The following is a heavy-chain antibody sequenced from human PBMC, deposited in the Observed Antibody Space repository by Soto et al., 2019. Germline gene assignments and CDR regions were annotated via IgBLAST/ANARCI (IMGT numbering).Heavy chain of an antibody. Sequence: PSETLSLTCAVSGDSITGDNWWSWVRQPPGKGLEWIGEIHHSGATNYNPSLKSRVTISVDKTKNQFSLKLNSVTAGDTAMFYCATQGFYRMGVWGRGTTVTVSS. J-gene: IGHJ6*02. CDR3: ATQGFYRMGV. V-gene: IGHV4-4*02. CDR1: GDSITGDNW. CDR2: IHHSGAT.